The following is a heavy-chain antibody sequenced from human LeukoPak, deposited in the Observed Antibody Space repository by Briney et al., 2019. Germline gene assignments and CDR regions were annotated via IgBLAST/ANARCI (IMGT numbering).Heavy chain of an antibody. D-gene: IGHD4-17*01. Sequence: ASVKVSCKASGGTFSNYAISWVRQAPGQGLEWMGGIIFFYGTTNYAQKFQGRVTITADESTSTAYMELSSLKSDDTAVYFCARGASDTTNGDYMSYYYYMDVWGKGTTVTVSS. V-gene: IGHV1-69*01. CDR1: GGTFSNYA. CDR2: IIFFYGTT. CDR3: ARGASDTTNGDYMSYYYYMDV. J-gene: IGHJ6*03.